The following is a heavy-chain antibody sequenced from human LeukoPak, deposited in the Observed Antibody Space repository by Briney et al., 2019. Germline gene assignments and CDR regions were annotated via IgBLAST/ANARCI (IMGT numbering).Heavy chain of an antibody. Sequence: GASVKVSCKXSGYTFTSYYMHWVRQAPRQGLEWMGIINPSGGSTSYAQKFQGRVTMTRDTSTSTVYMELSSLRSEDTAVYYCARDFSGWLQYGDYWGQGTLVTVSS. CDR3: ARDFSGWLQYGDY. V-gene: IGHV1-46*03. CDR2: INPSGGST. J-gene: IGHJ4*02. D-gene: IGHD5-24*01. CDR1: GYTFTSYY.